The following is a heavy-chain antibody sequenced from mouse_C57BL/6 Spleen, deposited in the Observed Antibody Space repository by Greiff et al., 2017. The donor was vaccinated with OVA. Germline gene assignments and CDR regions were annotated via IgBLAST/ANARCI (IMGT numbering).Heavy chain of an antibody. Sequence: QVQLQQPGAELVKPGASVKMSCKASGYTFTSYWITWVKQRPGQGLEWIGDIYPGSGSTNYNEKFKSKATLTVDTTSSTAYMQLSSLTSEDSAVYYCAREGQLSLYFDYWGQGTTLTVSS. J-gene: IGHJ2*01. CDR2: IYPGSGST. V-gene: IGHV1-55*01. CDR1: GYTFTSYW. CDR3: AREGQLSLYFDY. D-gene: IGHD3-2*02.